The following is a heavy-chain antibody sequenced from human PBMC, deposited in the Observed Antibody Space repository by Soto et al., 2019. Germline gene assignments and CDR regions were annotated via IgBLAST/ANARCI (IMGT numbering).Heavy chain of an antibody. CDR2: INAGNGNT. J-gene: IGHJ4*02. CDR3: ARGMYTSDY. D-gene: IGHD1-1*01. CDR1: GYTFTSYA. Sequence: QVQLVQSGAEVKKPGASVKVSCKASGYTFTSYAMHWVRQAPGQRLEWMGWINAGNGNTKYSKKLQGRVTITRDTSASTAYMELSSLRSEDTVVYYCARGMYTSDYWGQGTLVTVSS. V-gene: IGHV1-3*01.